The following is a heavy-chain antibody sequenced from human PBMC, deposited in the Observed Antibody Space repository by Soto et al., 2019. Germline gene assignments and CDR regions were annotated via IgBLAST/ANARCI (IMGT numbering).Heavy chain of an antibody. V-gene: IGHV3-21*01. D-gene: IGHD3-10*01. CDR3: VRERGLSSFYGMDV. CDR2: ITSSSSHI. J-gene: IGHJ6*02. Sequence: GGSLRLSCAASGFTLTSYTMNWVRQASGKGLEWVSSITSSSSHIYYADSVKGRFTISRDNAGNSLYLQMNSLRAEDSAVYYCVRERGLSSFYGMDVWGQGTTVTVSS. CDR1: GFTLTSYT.